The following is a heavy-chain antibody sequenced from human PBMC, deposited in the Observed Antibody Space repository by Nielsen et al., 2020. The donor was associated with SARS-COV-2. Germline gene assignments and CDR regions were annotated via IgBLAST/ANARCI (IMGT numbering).Heavy chain of an antibody. V-gene: IGHV3-11*01. CDR2: ISNRERGSVT. CDR3: AKGNLPIAVAGTDY. D-gene: IGHD6-19*01. Sequence: GESLKISCAASGFALSDHFMSWIRQAPGKGLEWISYISNRERGSVTYYADSVKGRFTISRDNAKNSLYLQMNSLRAEDTALYYCAKGNLPIAVAGTDYWGQGTLVTVSS. J-gene: IGHJ4*02. CDR1: GFALSDHF.